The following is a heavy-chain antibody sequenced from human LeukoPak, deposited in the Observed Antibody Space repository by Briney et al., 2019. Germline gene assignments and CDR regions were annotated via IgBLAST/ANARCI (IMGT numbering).Heavy chain of an antibody. CDR3: AKDELAEYYYDSSGYYPGY. Sequence: PGGSLRLSCAASGFTFSSYAMSWVRQAPGKGLEWVSAISGSGGSTYYADSVKGRFTISRDNSKNTLYLQMNSLRAEDTAVYYCAKDELAEYYYDSSGYYPGYWGQGTLVTVSS. CDR1: GFTFSSYA. V-gene: IGHV3-23*01. D-gene: IGHD3-22*01. CDR2: ISGSGGST. J-gene: IGHJ4*02.